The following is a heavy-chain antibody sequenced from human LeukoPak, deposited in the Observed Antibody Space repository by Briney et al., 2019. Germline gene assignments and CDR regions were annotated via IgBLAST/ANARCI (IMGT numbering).Heavy chain of an antibody. D-gene: IGHD3-9*01. CDR3: ARSRVLRYFDWRSTRYAFDI. CDR1: GGSIGASSYY. V-gene: IGHV4-39*07. CDR2: INHSGST. J-gene: IGHJ3*02. Sequence: SETLSLTCTVSGGSIGASSYYWGWVRQPPGKGLEWIGEINHSGSTNYNPSLKSRVTISVDTSKNQFSLKLSSVTAADTAVYYCARSRVLRYFDWRSTRYAFDIWGQGTMVTVSS.